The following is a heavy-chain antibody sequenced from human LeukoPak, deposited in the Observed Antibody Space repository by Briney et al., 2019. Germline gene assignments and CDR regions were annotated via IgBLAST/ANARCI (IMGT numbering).Heavy chain of an antibody. D-gene: IGHD6-19*01. CDR3: ARDRGSGWYILFY. CDR2: ISVSGDST. CDR1: GFTFSSYA. V-gene: IGHV3-23*01. Sequence: SGGSLRLSCAASGFTFSSYAMSWVRQAPGKGLEWVSAISVSGDSTNYADSVQGRFAISRDNSKNTLYLLMNSLRAEDTALYFCARDRGSGWYILFYWGHGTRVTVSS. J-gene: IGHJ4*01.